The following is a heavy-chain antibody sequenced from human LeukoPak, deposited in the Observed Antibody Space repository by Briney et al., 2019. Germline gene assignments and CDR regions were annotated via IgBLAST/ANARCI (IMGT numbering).Heavy chain of an antibody. V-gene: IGHV3-48*02. CDR3: ARDTDWSFDY. D-gene: IGHD2-21*01. Sequence: PGGSLRLSCATSGFTFSDYSMNWVRQAPGKGPEWISYISNDRSSVADSVKGRFTISRDNAENSLLLQMHSLRDEDTAVYYCARDTDWSFDYWGQGILVTVSS. CDR2: ISNDRSSV. CDR1: GFTFSDYS. J-gene: IGHJ4*02.